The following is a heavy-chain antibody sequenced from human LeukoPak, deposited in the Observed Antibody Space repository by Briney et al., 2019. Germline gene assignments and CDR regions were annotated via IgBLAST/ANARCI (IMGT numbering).Heavy chain of an antibody. CDR2: IYYSGST. Sequence: SETLSLTCTVSGGSISSYYWRWIRQPPGKGLEWIGYIYYSGSTNYNPSLKSRVTISVDTSKNQFSLKLSSVTAADTAVYYCARVGYSSGWPLDYWGQGTLVTVSS. J-gene: IGHJ4*02. V-gene: IGHV4-59*01. CDR3: ARVGYSSGWPLDY. CDR1: GGSISSYY. D-gene: IGHD6-19*01.